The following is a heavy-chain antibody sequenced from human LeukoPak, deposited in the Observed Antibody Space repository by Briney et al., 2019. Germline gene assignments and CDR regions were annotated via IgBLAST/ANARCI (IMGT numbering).Heavy chain of an antibody. V-gene: IGHV3-23*01. D-gene: IGHD2-8*01. CDR3: AKVAGVYYFDH. J-gene: IGHJ4*02. CDR1: GFTVSGFA. Sequence: GGSLRLSCAASGFTVSGFAMSWVRRTPGKGLEWVSGISGSGDTTLYADSVKGRFTISRDNSKNTVYLQMNSPRAEDTAVYYCAKVAGVYYFDHWGQGNLVPVSS. CDR2: ISGSGDTT.